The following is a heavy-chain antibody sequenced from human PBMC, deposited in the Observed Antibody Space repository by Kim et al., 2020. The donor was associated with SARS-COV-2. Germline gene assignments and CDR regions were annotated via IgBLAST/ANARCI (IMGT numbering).Heavy chain of an antibody. CDR1: GFTFSSYV. CDR3: AKDRKVQLWPGYYYGMDV. J-gene: IGHJ6*02. Sequence: GGSLRLSCAASGFTFSSYVMHWVRQAPGKGLEWVAVISYDGNNKYYADSVKGRFTISRDNSKNTLYLQMNSLRAEDTAVYYCAKDRKVQLWPGYYYGMDVWGQGTTVTVSS. D-gene: IGHD1-1*01. CDR2: ISYDGNNK. V-gene: IGHV3-30*18.